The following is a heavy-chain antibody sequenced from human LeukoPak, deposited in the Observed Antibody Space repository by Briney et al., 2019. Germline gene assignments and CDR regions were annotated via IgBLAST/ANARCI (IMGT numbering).Heavy chain of an antibody. D-gene: IGHD2-15*01. CDR1: GRSISSSSYY. J-gene: IGHJ6*03. CDR2: IYYSGST. V-gene: IGHV4-39*01. CDR3: ARLCSGGNCYYRYYYYMDV. Sequence: PSGTLSLTCTVSGRSISSSSYYWGWIRQPPGKGVEWIGSIYYSGSTYYNPSLKSRVTISVDTSKNQLSLKVSSVTAADTAVYYCARLCSGGNCYYRYYYYMDVWGKGTTVTVSS.